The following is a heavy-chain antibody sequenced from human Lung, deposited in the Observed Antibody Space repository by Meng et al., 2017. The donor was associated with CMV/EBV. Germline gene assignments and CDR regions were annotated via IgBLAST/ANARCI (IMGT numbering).Heavy chain of an antibody. V-gene: IGHV4-4*02. D-gene: IGHD3-10*01. CDR3: LRRSGGSV. CDR1: GDSITNHNW. J-gene: IGHJ1*01. CDR2: IPHRGSS. Sequence: QVQLRELGPALVQPSGPLSLPLPVSGDSITNHNWWAWVRQPPGKGLEWIGEIPHRGSSAYNPSLKSRVSMSIDKSKNQFSLKLTSVTAADTAVYHCLRRSGGSVWGQGTLVTVSS.